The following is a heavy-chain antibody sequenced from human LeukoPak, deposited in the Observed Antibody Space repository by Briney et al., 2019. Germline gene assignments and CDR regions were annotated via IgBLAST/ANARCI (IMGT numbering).Heavy chain of an antibody. CDR1: GYTFTSYA. J-gene: IGHJ4*02. CDR2: INAGNGNT. Sequence: ASVKVSCKASGYTFTSYAIHWVRQAPGQRLEWMGWINAGNGNTQYSQKFQGRVTITRDTSASTAYMELSSLRSEDTAVYYCAREGGAVTTYYFDYWGQGTLVTVSS. V-gene: IGHV1-3*01. D-gene: IGHD4-17*01. CDR3: AREGGAVTTYYFDY.